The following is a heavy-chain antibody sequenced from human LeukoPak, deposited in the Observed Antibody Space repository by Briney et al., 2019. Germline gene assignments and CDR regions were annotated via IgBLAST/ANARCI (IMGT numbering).Heavy chain of an antibody. D-gene: IGHD5-24*01. Sequence: GGSLRLSCAASGFTFGRYSMNWVRQAPGKGLEWVSYIIDSGNTIHYADSVKGRFNISRDNAKNSLFLQMNSLRVEDTSVFYCARDQGGYNYGRGYFDYWGRGTLVTVSS. CDR2: IIDSGNTI. J-gene: IGHJ4*02. V-gene: IGHV3-48*01. CDR3: ARDQGGYNYGRGYFDY. CDR1: GFTFGRYS.